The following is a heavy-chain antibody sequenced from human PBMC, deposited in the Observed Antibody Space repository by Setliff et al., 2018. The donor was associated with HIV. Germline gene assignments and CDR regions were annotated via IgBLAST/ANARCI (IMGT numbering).Heavy chain of an antibody. Sequence: LSCAASGFSFSTYAMGWVRQAPGKGLEWIGRFYTSGSTNYNPSLKSRVTMSVDTSKNQFSLKLTAVTAADTAVYYCASAWTDFGDKNDVFDIWGQGTMVTVSS. D-gene: IGHD4-17*01. J-gene: IGHJ3*02. V-gene: IGHV4-4*07. CDR2: FYTSGST. CDR1: GFSFSTYA. CDR3: ASAWTDFGDKNDVFDI.